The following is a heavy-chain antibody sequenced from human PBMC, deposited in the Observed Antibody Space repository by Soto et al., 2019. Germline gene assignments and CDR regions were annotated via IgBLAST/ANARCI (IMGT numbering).Heavy chain of an antibody. V-gene: IGHV3-30*18. J-gene: IGHJ6*02. D-gene: IGHD1-20*01. CDR2: ISYDGSNK. CDR1: GFTFSSYG. Sequence: GGSLRLSCAASGFTFSSYGMHWVRQAPGKGLEWVAVISYDGSNKYYADSVKGRFTISRDNSKNTLYLQMISLRAEDTAVYYVANSAYNWNYYSCGMDDWGQGTTVTVSS. CDR3: ANSAYNWNYYSCGMDD.